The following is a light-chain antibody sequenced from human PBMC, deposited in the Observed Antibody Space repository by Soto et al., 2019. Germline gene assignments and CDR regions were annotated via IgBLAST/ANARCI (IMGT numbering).Light chain of an antibody. V-gene: IGKV3-11*01. CDR3: QPYNNWPLT. CDR2: DAS. CDR1: QSVSSY. Sequence: IVLTQSPATLSLSPGERATLSCRASQSVSSYLAWYQQKPGQAPRLLIYDASNRATGIPARFSGGGSGAEYTLTINSLQSEDFAVYYCQPYNNWPLTFGGGTKVDIK. J-gene: IGKJ4*01.